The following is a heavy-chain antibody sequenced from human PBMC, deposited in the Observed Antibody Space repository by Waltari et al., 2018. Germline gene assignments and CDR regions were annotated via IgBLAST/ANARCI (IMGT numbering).Heavy chain of an antibody. J-gene: IGHJ4*02. Sequence: EVQLVESGGGLIQPGGSLRLSCAASGFTFSSYSMSWVRQAPGKGLEWVSAIRGSGGSTYYADSVKGRFTISRDNSKNTLYLQMNSLRAEDTAVYYCAKDPAAGTGGGYYFDYWGQGTLVTVSS. V-gene: IGHV3-23*04. D-gene: IGHD6-13*01. CDR1: GFTFSSYS. CDR2: IRGSGGST. CDR3: AKDPAAGTGGGYYFDY.